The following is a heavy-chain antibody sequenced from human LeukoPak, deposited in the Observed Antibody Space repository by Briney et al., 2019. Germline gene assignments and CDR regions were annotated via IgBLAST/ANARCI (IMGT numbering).Heavy chain of an antibody. D-gene: IGHD5-18*01. V-gene: IGHV3-7*03. J-gene: IGHJ4*02. CDR2: IKQDGSEK. Sequence: GGSLRLSCAASGFTFSSYWMSWVRQAPGKGLEWVANIKQDGSEKYYVDSVKGRFTISRDNSKNTMYLQMNSLRAEDTAVYYCAKRIQSAMAMGYWGQGTLVTVSS. CDR3: AKRIQSAMAMGY. CDR1: GFTFSSYW.